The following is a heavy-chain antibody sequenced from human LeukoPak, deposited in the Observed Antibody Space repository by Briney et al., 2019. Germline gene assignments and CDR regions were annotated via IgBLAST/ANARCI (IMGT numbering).Heavy chain of an antibody. J-gene: IGHJ4*02. V-gene: IGHV3-30-3*01. CDR1: GFTFSSYS. D-gene: IGHD3-3*01. Sequence: GRSLRLSCAASGFTFSSYSMHCVRPAPGKGLEWVAVISYAGSNKSHGDSGTDRLTISRDTSKTTLYLQRTSLRAEGTAVYYCARSRSYVLRFLEWLLSPLDYWGQGTLVTVSS. CDR3: ARSRSYVLRFLEWLLSPLDY. CDR2: ISYAGSNK.